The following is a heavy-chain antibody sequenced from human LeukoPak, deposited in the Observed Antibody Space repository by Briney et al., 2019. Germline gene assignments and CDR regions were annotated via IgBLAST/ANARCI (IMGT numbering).Heavy chain of an antibody. V-gene: IGHV1-18*01. J-gene: IGHJ4*02. Sequence: ASVKVSCKASGYTFTSYGISWVRQAPGQGLEWMGWISAYNGNTNYAQKLQGRVTMTTDTSTSTAYMELRSLRSDDTAVYCFARGRLTGSYFGLVGKYWGQGTLVTVSS. D-gene: IGHD1-26*01. CDR3: ARGRLTGSYFGLVGKY. CDR2: ISAYNGNT. CDR1: GYTFTSYG.